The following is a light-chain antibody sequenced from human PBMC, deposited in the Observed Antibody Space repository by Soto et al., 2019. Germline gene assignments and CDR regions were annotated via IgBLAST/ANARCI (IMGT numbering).Light chain of an antibody. CDR3: QQSHGTPFT. Sequence: DIQMTQSPSSLSASVGDRVTITCRASQSISIYLNWYQQHPGKAPKLLIYAASRLQSGVPSTFSGTGSWRDFTLTIDSLKPEDFATYFCQQSHGTPFTFGGGTTVQI. V-gene: IGKV1-39*01. CDR1: QSISIY. CDR2: AAS. J-gene: IGKJ4*01.